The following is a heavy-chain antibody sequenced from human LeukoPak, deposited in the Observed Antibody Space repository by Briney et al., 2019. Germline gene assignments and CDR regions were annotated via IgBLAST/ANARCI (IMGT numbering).Heavy chain of an antibody. CDR1: DDSISNYY. J-gene: IGHJ4*02. Sequence: PSETLSLTRTVSDDSISNYYWSWIRQPPGKGLEWIGYIFYSGRTNYNTSLKGRLTLSVNTSKRQFSLKLTAVTAADTAVYYCARAKKGVAGFFDYWGQGTLVTVSS. D-gene: IGHD6-19*01. V-gene: IGHV4-59*01. CDR2: IFYSGRT. CDR3: ARAKKGVAGFFDY.